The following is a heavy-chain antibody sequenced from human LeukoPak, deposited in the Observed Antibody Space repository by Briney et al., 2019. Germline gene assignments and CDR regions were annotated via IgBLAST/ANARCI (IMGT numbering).Heavy chain of an antibody. CDR2: IKQDGSEK. J-gene: IGHJ4*02. D-gene: IGHD4-11*01. V-gene: IGHV3-7*01. CDR1: GFTFSSYW. CDR3: ARDAVLNDYSNDHFDY. Sequence: GGSLRLSCAASGFTFSSYWMSWVRQAPGKGLEWVANIKQDGSEKYYVDSVKGRFTISRDNAKNSLYLQMNSLRAEDTAVYYCARDAVLNDYSNDHFDYWGQGTLVTVSS.